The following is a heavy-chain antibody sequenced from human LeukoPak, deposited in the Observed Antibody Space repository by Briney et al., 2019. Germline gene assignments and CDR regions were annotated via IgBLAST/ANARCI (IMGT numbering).Heavy chain of an antibody. CDR2: IYDSGNT. D-gene: IGHD3-22*01. V-gene: IGHV4-59*01. Sequence: SETLSLTCNVSGGSISTYYWSWIRQPPGKGLEWIGYIYDSGNTNYNPSLKSRVTISVDTSKNQFSLKLSSVTAADTAVYYCAKGRDTTGYYYRRNCFDPWGQGTLVTVSS. CDR1: GGSISTYY. J-gene: IGHJ5*02. CDR3: AKGRDTTGYYYRRNCFDP.